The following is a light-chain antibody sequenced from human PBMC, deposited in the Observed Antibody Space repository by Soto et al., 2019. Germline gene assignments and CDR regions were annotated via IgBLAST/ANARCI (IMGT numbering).Light chain of an antibody. V-gene: IGLV2-14*01. CDR1: SSDGGGYNY. CDR3: SSYTSSSALLV. J-gene: IGLJ2*01. Sequence: QSVLTQPASVSGSTGQSITISCTGTSSDGGGYNYVSWYQQPPGKAPKIMIYDVSNRPSGVSNLFSGSKSGNTASLTISGLQADDEADDYCSSYTSSSALLVFGGGTKLTVL. CDR2: DVS.